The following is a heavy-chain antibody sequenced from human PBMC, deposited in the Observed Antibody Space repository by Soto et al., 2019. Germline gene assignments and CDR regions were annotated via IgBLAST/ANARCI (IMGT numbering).Heavy chain of an antibody. CDR3: AGRIRGDYSFDF. CDR2: IDWDDEK. CDR1: GFSLTASETR. V-gene: IGHV2-70*04. J-gene: IGHJ4*02. Sequence: SGPTLVNPTQTLTLTCTISGFSLTASETRVSWIRQPPGKSLEWLARIDWDDEKFYKTSLKRRLTISRDTSKNQVVLTITNMYPVDTATYYCAGRIRGDYSFDFWGQGALVTVSS. D-gene: IGHD2-15*01.